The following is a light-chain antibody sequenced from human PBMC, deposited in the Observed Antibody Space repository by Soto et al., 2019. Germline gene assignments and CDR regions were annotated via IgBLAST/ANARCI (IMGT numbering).Light chain of an antibody. CDR3: SSYTTNTTLV. CDR1: SSDVGGYNY. J-gene: IGLJ3*02. V-gene: IGLV2-14*01. Sequence: QSVVTQPASVSGSPGQSITISCTGTSSDVGGYNYVSWYQQYPGKAPKLMIYEVTKRPSGTSNRFSGSKSGNTASLTVSGLQTEDEADYYCSSYTTNTTLVFGGGTKVTVL. CDR2: EVT.